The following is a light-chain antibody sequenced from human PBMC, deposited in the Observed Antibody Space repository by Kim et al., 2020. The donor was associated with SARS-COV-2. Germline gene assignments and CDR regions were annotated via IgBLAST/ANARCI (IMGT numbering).Light chain of an antibody. CDR3: QVWDTRSDHVV. V-gene: IGLV3-21*03. J-gene: IGLJ3*02. Sequence: APGKTARITCGGDNIGSKSVQWYHQKPGQAPVVVIYDDSDRPSVIPERFSGSNSENTATLTISSVEAGDEADYYCQVWDTRSDHVVFGGGTQLTVL. CDR1: NIGSKS. CDR2: DDS.